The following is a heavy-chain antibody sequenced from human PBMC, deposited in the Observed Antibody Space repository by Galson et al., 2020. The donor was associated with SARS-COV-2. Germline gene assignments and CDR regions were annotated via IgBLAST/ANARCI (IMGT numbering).Heavy chain of an antibody. CDR3: ARESAVQGGYYMDV. D-gene: IGHD3-10*01. CDR2: IYRDGSTT. Sequence: ALHGESLKISCAASGFTFSTYWMHWVRQAPGKGLVWVSRIYRDGSTTTYADSVQGRFTISRDNAKNTLYLQMSSLRAEDAAVYYCARESAVQGGYYMDVWGKGTTVTVSS. J-gene: IGHJ6*03. CDR1: GFTFSTYW. V-gene: IGHV3-74*01.